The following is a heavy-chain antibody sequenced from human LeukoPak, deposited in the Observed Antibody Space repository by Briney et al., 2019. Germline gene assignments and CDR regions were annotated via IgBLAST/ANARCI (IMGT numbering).Heavy chain of an antibody. D-gene: IGHD3-3*01. Sequence: ASVKVSCRASGYTFTSYGNSWVRQAPGQGLEWMGWISAYNGNTNYAQKLQGRVTMTTDTSTSTAYMELRSLRSDDTAVYYCARRRVYYDFWSGYYEAFDYWAREPWSPSPQ. CDR2: ISAYNGNT. CDR3: ARRRVYYDFWSGYYEAFDY. V-gene: IGHV1-18*01. CDR1: GYTFTSYG. J-gene: IGHJ4*02.